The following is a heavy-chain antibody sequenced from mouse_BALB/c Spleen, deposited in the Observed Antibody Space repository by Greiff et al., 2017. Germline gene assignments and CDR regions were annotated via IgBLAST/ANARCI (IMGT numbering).Heavy chain of an antibody. J-gene: IGHJ1*01. CDR2: ISYSGST. CDR1: GYSITSDYA. CDR3: TRRTGPYWYFDV. V-gene: IGHV3-2*02. D-gene: IGHD4-1*01. Sequence: EVHLVESGPGLVKPSQSLSLTCTVTGYSITSDYAWNWIRQFPGNKLEWMGYISYSGSTSYNPSLKSRISITRDTSKNQFFLQLNSVTTEDTATYYCTRRTGPYWYFDVWGAGTTVTVAS.